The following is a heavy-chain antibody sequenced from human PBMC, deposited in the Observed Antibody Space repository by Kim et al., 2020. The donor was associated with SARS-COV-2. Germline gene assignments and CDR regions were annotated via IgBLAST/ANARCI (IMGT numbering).Heavy chain of an antibody. CDR2: INAGNGNT. CDR3: ARGWLRFYLPDY. D-gene: IGHD5-12*01. CDR1: GYTFTSYA. J-gene: IGHJ4*02. V-gene: IGHV1-3*01. Sequence: ASVKVSCKASGYTFTSYAMHWVRQAPGQRLEWMGWINAGNGNTKYSQKFQGRVTITRDTSASTAYMELSSLRSEDTAVYYCARGWLRFYLPDYWGQGTLVTVSS.